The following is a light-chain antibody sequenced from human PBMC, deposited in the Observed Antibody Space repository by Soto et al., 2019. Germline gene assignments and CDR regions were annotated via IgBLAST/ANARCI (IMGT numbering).Light chain of an antibody. CDR3: QSYDSSIWM. V-gene: IGLV2-14*01. CDR1: SSDVGGYNY. CDR2: EVS. Sequence: QSVLTQPASVSGSPGQSITISCTGTSSDVGGYNYVSWYQQHPGKAPKLMIYEVSNRPSGVSNRFSGSKSGNTASLTISGLQAEDEADYYCQSYDSSIWMFGGGTKLTVL. J-gene: IGLJ3*02.